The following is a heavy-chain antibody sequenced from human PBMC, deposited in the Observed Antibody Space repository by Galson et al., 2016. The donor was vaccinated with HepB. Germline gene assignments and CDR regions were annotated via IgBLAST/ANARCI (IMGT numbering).Heavy chain of an antibody. D-gene: IGHD2-15*01. Sequence: SLRLSCAASGFSFYNNWWMSWVRQAPGKGLEWVANINQDDSDKNYIDSVRGRFTISRDNAKNSHYLPMNSLTVEDTAVYYCARESSCYSHWGQGTLVTVSS. V-gene: IGHV3-7*03. CDR1: GFSFYNNWW. CDR2: INQDDSDK. CDR3: ARESSCYSH. J-gene: IGHJ4*02.